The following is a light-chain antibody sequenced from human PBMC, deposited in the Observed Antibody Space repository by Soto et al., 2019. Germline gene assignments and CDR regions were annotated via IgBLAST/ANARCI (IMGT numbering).Light chain of an antibody. CDR3: QQYNNWPLP. CDR1: QSVSGN. V-gene: IGKV3-15*01. Sequence: EIVMTQSPATLSVSPGERATLSCRASQSVSGNLAWYQQKPGQAPRLLIYGASTRATGIPARFSGSGSGTEFTLTLSSLQSEDFAVYYCQQYNNWPLPFGQGTKGEIK. CDR2: GAS. J-gene: IGKJ1*01.